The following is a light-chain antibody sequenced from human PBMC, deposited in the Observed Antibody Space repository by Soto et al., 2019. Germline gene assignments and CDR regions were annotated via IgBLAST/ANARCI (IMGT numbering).Light chain of an antibody. V-gene: IGLV2-18*02. Sequence: QSVLTQPPSVSGSPGQSVTISCTGTSSDVGSYNRVSWYQQPPGTAPKLMIYEVSNRPSGVPDRFSGSKSDNTASLTISGLQAEDEDDYYCSSYTSSSTYVFGTGTKVTVL. CDR3: SSYTSSSTYV. J-gene: IGLJ1*01. CDR2: EVS. CDR1: SSDVGSYNR.